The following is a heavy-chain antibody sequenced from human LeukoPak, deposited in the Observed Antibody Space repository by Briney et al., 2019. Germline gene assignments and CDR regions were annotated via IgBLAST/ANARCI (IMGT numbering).Heavy chain of an antibody. Sequence: PSETLSLTCTVSGGSISSSSYYWGWIRQPPGKGLEWIGSIYYSGSTYYNPSLKSRVTISVDTSKNQFSLKLSSVTAADTAVYYCARGIAAAGTSVFDYWGQGTLVTVSS. V-gene: IGHV4-39*01. CDR2: IYYSGST. CDR1: GGSISSSSYY. CDR3: ARGIAAAGTSVFDY. J-gene: IGHJ4*02. D-gene: IGHD6-13*01.